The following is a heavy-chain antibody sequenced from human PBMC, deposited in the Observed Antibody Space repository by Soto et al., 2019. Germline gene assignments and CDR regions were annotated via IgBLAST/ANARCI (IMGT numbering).Heavy chain of an antibody. Sequence: PGGSLRLSCAASGFSFSNHAMTWVRQAPGKGLEWVSAISGSGSGTYYADSVKGRFTISRDNAKNSLYLQMNSLRAEDTAVYYCARDLGYYDSSGRRSAFDIWGQGTMVTVSS. J-gene: IGHJ3*02. CDR3: ARDLGYYDSSGRRSAFDI. V-gene: IGHV3-23*01. CDR1: GFSFSNHA. CDR2: ISGSGSGT. D-gene: IGHD3-22*01.